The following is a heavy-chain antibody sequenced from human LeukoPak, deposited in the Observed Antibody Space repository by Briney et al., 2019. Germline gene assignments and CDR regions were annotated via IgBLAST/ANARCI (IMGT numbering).Heavy chain of an antibody. D-gene: IGHD6-13*01. CDR2: ISSSSSYI. CDR3: ARDRRYSSSWYYLENWFDP. Sequence: GGSLRLSCAASGFTFSSYSMNWVRQAPGKGLEWVSSISSSSSYIYYVDSVKGRFTISRDNAKNSLYLQMNSLRAEDTAGYYCARDRRYSSSWYYLENWFDPWGQGTLVTVSS. J-gene: IGHJ5*02. V-gene: IGHV3-21*01. CDR1: GFTFSSYS.